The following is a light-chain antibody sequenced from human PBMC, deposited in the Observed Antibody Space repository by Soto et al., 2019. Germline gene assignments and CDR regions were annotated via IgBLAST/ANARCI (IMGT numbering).Light chain of an antibody. CDR2: DVS. J-gene: IGLJ2*01. CDR1: SSDVGGYNS. Sequence: QSALTQPRSVSGSPGQSVTISCTGTSSDVGGYNSVSWYQQHPGKAPKLMIYDVSKRPSGVPDHFSGSKSGNTASLTISGLQAEDEAVYYCCSYAGTSSSVVFGGGTKLTVL. V-gene: IGLV2-11*01. CDR3: CSYAGTSSSVV.